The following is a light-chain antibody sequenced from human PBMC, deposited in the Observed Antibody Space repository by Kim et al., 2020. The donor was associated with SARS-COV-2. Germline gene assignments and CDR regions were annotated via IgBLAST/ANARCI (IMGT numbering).Light chain of an antibody. CDR3: QQYNEWPPWT. CDR1: QSVRNN. Sequence: EIVMTQSPDTLSVSPGERATLSCRASQSVRNNLAWYQQRPGQAPRLLIHSASTRVTGIPVRFTGSGSGTEFTLTISNLQSEDFAIYYCQQYNEWPPWTFGQGTKVDIK. V-gene: IGKV3-15*01. J-gene: IGKJ1*01. CDR2: SAS.